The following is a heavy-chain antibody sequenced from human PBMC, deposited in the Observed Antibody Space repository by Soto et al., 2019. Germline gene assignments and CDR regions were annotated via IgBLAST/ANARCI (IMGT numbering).Heavy chain of an antibody. V-gene: IGHV4-31*03. Sequence: NPSETLSLTCTVSGASISSGDYYWSWIRQHPGKGLEWIGYIHSSGSPFYNPSLKSRVTISVDTSKNQFSLKLSSVTAADTAVYYCARVHASGYYYLVFDYWGQGTLVTVSS. J-gene: IGHJ4*02. CDR2: IHSSGSP. CDR1: GASISSGDYY. D-gene: IGHD3-22*01. CDR3: ARVHASGYYYLVFDY.